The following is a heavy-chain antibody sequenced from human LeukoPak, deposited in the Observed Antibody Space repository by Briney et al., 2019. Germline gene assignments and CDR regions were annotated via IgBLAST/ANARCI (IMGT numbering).Heavy chain of an antibody. D-gene: IGHD3-10*01. CDR3: ARGLGTMVRGVISSWFDP. J-gene: IGHJ5*02. V-gene: IGHV1-69*13. CDR2: FIPIFGTA. Sequence: GASVKVSCKASGGTSSNYAISWVRQAPAQGLEWMGVFIPIFGTANYAQKFQGRVTITADESTSTAYMELSSLRSEDAAVYYCARGLGTMVRGVISSWFDPWGQGTLVTVSS. CDR1: GGTSSNYA.